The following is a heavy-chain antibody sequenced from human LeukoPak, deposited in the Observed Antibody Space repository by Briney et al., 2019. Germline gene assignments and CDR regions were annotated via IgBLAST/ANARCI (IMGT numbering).Heavy chain of an antibody. CDR3: ARGGYSFDY. CDR2: LHPDGSER. CDR1: GFSFTKHW. J-gene: IGHJ4*02. D-gene: IGHD5-12*01. V-gene: IGHV3-7*01. Sequence: GGSLRLSCVASGFSFTKHWMTWVRQAPGKGLEWVARLHPDGSERNYVGSVEGRFTVFGDNAKSSLFLQMHSLRVEDTAVYYCARGGYSFDYLGQGTLVTVPS.